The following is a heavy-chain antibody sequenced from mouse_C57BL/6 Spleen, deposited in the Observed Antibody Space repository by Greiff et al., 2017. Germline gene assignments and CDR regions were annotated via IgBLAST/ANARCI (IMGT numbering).Heavy chain of an antibody. D-gene: IGHD1-1*01. V-gene: IGHV1-82*01. CDR2: IYPGDGDT. J-gene: IGHJ2*01. Sequence: QVQLQQSGPELVKPGASVKISCKASGYAFSSSWMNWVKQRPGKGLEWIGRIYPGDGDTNYNGTFKGKATLTADKSSSTAYMQLSSLTSEDSAVYFCARKGQTTVAPFDYWGQGTTLTVSS. CDR1: GYAFSSSW. CDR3: ARKGQTTVAPFDY.